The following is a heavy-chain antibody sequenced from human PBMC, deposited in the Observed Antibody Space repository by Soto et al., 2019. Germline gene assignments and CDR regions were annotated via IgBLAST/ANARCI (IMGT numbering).Heavy chain of an antibody. CDR2: INPNSGDT. D-gene: IGHD1-26*01. CDR3: AKGAAIVAAGTRVYLYIAREV. J-gene: IGHJ6*03. CDR1: GYTFTGYY. V-gene: IGHV1-2*02. Sequence: ASVKVSCKASGYTFTGYYVHWVRQAPGQGLEWMGWINPNSGDTYLAQRFQGRVTMNRDTSIGTAYMELRGLTSDDTAAYYCAKGAAIVAAGTRVYLYIAREVWGKGPRVTACS.